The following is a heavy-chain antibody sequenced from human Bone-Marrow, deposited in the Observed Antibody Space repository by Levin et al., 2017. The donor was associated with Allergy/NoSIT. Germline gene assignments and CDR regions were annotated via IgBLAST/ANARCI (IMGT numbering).Heavy chain of an antibody. Sequence: SETLSLTCTVSGASITSGTYYWGWIRQPPGKGLEWIGSIYHSGSTQYNPSLKSRVTISVDTSKNQFSLKLSSVTAADTAVYYCARQFDIVATIRWFDPWGQGTLVTVSS. CDR2: IYHSGST. CDR1: GASITSGTYY. J-gene: IGHJ5*02. D-gene: IGHD5-12*01. CDR3: ARQFDIVATIRWFDP. V-gene: IGHV4-39*01.